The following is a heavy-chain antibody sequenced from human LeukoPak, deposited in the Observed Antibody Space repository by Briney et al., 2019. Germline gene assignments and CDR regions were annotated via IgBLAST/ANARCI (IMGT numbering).Heavy chain of an antibody. CDR2: IYYSGST. CDR3: ARSYGDYVPGFWDRVNTYDY. D-gene: IGHD4-17*01. CDR1: GYSISSGYY. Sequence: SETLSLTCTVSGYSISSGYYWGWIRQPPGKGLEWIGYIYYSGSTNYNPSLKSRVTISVDTSKNQFSLKLSSVTAADTAVYYCARSYGDYVPGFWDRVNTYDYWGQGTLVTVSS. V-gene: IGHV4-61*01. J-gene: IGHJ4*02.